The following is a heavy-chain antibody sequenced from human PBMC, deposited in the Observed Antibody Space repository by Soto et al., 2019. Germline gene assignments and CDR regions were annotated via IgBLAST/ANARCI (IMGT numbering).Heavy chain of an antibody. J-gene: IGHJ1*01. CDR2: ISGSGVAK. CDR3: AKDRSPGATTWNVY. V-gene: IGHV3-23*01. D-gene: IGHD1-1*01. CDR1: GFTFSSSA. Sequence: GGSLRLSCVVSGFTFSSSAINWVRQAPGKGLEWVSTISGSGVAKFYADSVKGRFTISRDNSNNTVSLQMKSLRAEDAAVYYCAKDRSPGATTWNVYWGQGTLVTVSS.